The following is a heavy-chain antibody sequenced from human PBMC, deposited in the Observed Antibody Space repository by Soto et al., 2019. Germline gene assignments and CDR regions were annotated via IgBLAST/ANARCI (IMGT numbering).Heavy chain of an antibody. V-gene: IGHV1-69*01. Sequence: QVQLVHSGAEVKKPGSSVKVSCKASGGTFSSYAISWVRQAPGQGLEWMGGIIPILGTANYAQKFQGRVTITADESTSTAYMELSSLRSEDTAVYYCARGESGYEQLVGPFDYWGQGTLVTVSS. CDR1: GGTFSSYA. CDR3: ARGESGYEQLVGPFDY. CDR2: IIPILGTA. J-gene: IGHJ4*02. D-gene: IGHD6-6*01.